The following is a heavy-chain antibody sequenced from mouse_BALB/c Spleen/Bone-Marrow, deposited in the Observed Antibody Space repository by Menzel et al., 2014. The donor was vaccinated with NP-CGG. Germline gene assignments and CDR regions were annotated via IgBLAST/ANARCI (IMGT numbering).Heavy chain of an antibody. CDR3: VRGGYYVPSYFDS. Sequence: EVQRVESGGGLVQPGGSRKLSCAASGFTFRSFGMHWARQAPEKELEWVAYISGGTSTIYYADTVKGRFTISRDNPNNTLFLQMTSLRSEDTAMYYCVRGGYYVPSYFDSWGQGTTLTVSS. D-gene: IGHD2-3*01. CDR2: ISGGTSTI. J-gene: IGHJ2*01. V-gene: IGHV5-17*02. CDR1: GFTFRSFG.